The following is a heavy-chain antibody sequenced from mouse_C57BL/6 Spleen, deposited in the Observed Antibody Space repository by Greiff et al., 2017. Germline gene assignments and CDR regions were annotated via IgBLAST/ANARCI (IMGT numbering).Heavy chain of an antibody. CDR2: LNPYNGGT. CDR3: ARGHSRAMDY. V-gene: IGHV1-19*01. Sequence: VQLQQSGPVLVKPGASVKMSCKASGYTFTDYYLNWVKQSHGKSLEWIGVLNPYNGGTSYNQTFKGKATLTVDKSASTASLERNSLTSEDSSVYYCARGHSRAMDYWGQGTSVTVSS. J-gene: IGHJ4*01. CDR1: GYTFTDYY. D-gene: IGHD3-1*01.